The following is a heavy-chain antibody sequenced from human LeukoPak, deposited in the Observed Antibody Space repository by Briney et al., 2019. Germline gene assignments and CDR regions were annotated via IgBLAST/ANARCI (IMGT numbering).Heavy chain of an antibody. CDR2: INPNSGGT. CDR3: ARGYYDILTGSVIFDY. V-gene: IGHV1-2*06. J-gene: IGHJ4*02. Sequence: GASVTVSCKASGYTFTSYYMHWVRQAPGQGLEWMGRINPNSGGTNYAQKFQGRVTMTRDTSISTAYMELSRLRSDDTAVYYCARGYYDILTGSVIFDYWGQGTLVTVSS. CDR1: GYTFTSYY. D-gene: IGHD3-9*01.